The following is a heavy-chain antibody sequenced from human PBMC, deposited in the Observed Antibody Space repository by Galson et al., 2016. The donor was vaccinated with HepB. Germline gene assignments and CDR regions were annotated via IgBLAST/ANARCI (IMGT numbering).Heavy chain of an antibody. D-gene: IGHD3-16*01. CDR1: GGSIRNNNYS. J-gene: IGHJ6*04. V-gene: IGHV4-39*01. CDR2: IFKNGGA. CDR3: VGASGYFYGMDV. Sequence: SETLSLTCSVSGGSIRNNNYSWGWVRQSPGKGLEWIGAIFKNGGAYYNPDLQSRATISVDTSKSQVSLSLTSVIAADTAISFCVGASGYFYGMDVWGKGTTVAVSS.